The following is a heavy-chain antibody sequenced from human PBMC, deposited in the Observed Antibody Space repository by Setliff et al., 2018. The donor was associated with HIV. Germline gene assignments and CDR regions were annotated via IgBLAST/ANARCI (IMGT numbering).Heavy chain of an antibody. J-gene: IGHJ5*01. Sequence: GGSLRLSCAPSGFSFSNYWMNWVRQAPGKGLVWVSRINNDGSSRTYADSVKGRFTIYRDNAKNTLYLQMYNLRGEDTAVYYCAPGHLWFDSWGQGTLVTVSS. CDR3: APGHLWFDS. V-gene: IGHV3-74*03. D-gene: IGHD2-8*01. CDR1: GFSFSNYW. CDR2: INNDGSSR.